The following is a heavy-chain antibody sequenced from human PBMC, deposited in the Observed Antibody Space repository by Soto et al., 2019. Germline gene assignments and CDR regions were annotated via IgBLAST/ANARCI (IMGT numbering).Heavy chain of an antibody. CDR3: ARVERGTATTVVDAFDI. J-gene: IGHJ3*02. CDR1: GGSISGYY. Sequence: PSETLSLTCTVSGGSISGYYWSWIRQPPGKGLEWIGYIYYSGSTNYNPSLKSRVTISVDTSKNQFSLKMSSVTAADAALYYCARVERGTATTVVDAFDIWGPGTMVTVSS. CDR2: IYYSGST. D-gene: IGHD1-1*01. V-gene: IGHV4-59*12.